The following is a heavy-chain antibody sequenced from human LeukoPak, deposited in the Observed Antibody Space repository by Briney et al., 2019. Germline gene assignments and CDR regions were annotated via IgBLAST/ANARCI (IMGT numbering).Heavy chain of an antibody. CDR3: ATVRDRGYHFNS. CDR2: ISYDERDQ. D-gene: IGHD2-15*01. Sequence: TGGSLRLSCAASGFSFSDYAIHWVRQAPGQGLQWVASISYDERDQFYADSVKGRFTLSRDNSKNTLYLHIHSLRTEDTAVYYCATVRDRGYHFNSWGQGARVTVSS. J-gene: IGHJ4*02. CDR1: GFSFSDYA. V-gene: IGHV3-30*02.